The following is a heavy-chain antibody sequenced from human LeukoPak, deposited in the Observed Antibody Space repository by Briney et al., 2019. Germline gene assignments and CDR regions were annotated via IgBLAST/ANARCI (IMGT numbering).Heavy chain of an antibody. CDR3: ARDGLRYFDY. V-gene: IGHV4-59*01. D-gene: IGHD3-9*01. CDR1: GGSISSYY. J-gene: IGHJ4*02. Sequence: PSETLSLTCTVSGGSISSYYWSWIRQPPGKGLEWIGYIYYSGSTNYNPSLKSRVTISVDTSKNQFSLKLSSVTAADTAVYYCARDGLRYFDYWSQGTLVTVSS. CDR2: IYYSGST.